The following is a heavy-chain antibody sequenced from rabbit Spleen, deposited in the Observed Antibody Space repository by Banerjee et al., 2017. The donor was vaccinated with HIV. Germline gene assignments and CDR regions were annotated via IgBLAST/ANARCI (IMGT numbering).Heavy chain of an antibody. J-gene: IGHJ6*01. D-gene: IGHD8-1*01. CDR1: GFSFSSSYY. CDR2: VYAGSSGST. Sequence: QQQLEESGGGLVKPGGTLTLTCTASGFSFSSSYYMCWVRQAPGKGLEWIACVYAGSSGSTYSATWAKGRFTISKTSSTTVTLQMTSLTAADTATYFCARDTGTSFSTYGMDLWGPGTLVTVS. CDR3: ARDTGTSFSTYGMDL. V-gene: IGHV1S45*01.